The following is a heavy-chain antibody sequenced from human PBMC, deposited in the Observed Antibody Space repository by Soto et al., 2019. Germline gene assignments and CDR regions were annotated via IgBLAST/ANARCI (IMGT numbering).Heavy chain of an antibody. CDR2: INPNSGDT. V-gene: IGHV1-2*02. CDR1: GYTFTDYY. Sequence: GASVKVSCKASGYTFTDYYMHWVRQAPGQGHEWVGWINPNSGDTNYAQNFQGRVTMTRDTSISTAYMELSRLKSDDTAVYYCARAEYTFDAFDIWGQGTMVTVSS. D-gene: IGHD5-18*01. J-gene: IGHJ3*02. CDR3: ARAEYTFDAFDI.